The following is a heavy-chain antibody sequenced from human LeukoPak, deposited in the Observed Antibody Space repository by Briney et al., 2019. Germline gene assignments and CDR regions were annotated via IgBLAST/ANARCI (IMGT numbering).Heavy chain of an antibody. CDR1: GGSFSGYY. D-gene: IGHD6-19*01. V-gene: IGHV4-34*01. CDR3: ARGSRIAVALFDY. Sequence: SETLSLTCAVYGGSFSGYYWSWIRQPPGKGLEWIGEINHSGSTNYNPSLKSRVTKSVDTSKNQFSLKLSSVTAADTAVYYCARGSRIAVALFDYWGQGTLVTVSS. CDR2: INHSGST. J-gene: IGHJ4*02.